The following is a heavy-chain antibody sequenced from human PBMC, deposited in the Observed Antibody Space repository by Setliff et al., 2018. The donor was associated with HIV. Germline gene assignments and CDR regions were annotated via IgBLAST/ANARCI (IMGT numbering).Heavy chain of an antibody. CDR2: INAGNGNK. J-gene: IGHJ4*02. CDR1: GYTFTAYV. CDR3: ARDRIPKRGYTYREPDFDS. D-gene: IGHD3-16*02. V-gene: IGHV1-3*01. Sequence: ASVKVSCKASGYTFTAYVMHWVRQAPGQRLEWMGWINAGNGNKKYSQKFQDRVTITRDTSANTGYMEVNSLRLEDTAVYYCARDRIPKRGYTYREPDFDSWGQGTLVTVSS.